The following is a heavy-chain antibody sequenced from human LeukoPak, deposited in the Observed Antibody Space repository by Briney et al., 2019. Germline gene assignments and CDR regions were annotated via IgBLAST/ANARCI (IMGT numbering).Heavy chain of an antibody. D-gene: IGHD3-3*01. CDR1: GGTFTSYA. CDR2: INTNTGNP. J-gene: IGHJ5*02. V-gene: IGHV7-4-1*02. CDR3: ARYSPYNEFWSDYTIFDP. Sequence: ASVKVSCKASGGTFTSYAMNWVRQAPGQGLEWMGWINTNTGNPTYAQGFTGRFVFSLDTSVSTAYLQITSLKAEDTAVYYCARYSPYNEFWSDYTIFDPWGQGTLVTVSS.